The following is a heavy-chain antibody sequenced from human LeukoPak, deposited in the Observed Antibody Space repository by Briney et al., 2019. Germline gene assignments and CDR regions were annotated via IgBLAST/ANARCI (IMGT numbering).Heavy chain of an antibody. D-gene: IGHD4-17*01. CDR2: IWYDGSNK. V-gene: IGHV3-33*01. Sequence: GGSLRLSCAASGFTFSSYGMPWVRQAPGKGLEWVAVIWYDGSNKYYADSVKGRFTISRDNSKNTLYLQMNSLRAEGTAVYYCARGYGDYDAFDIWGQGTMVTVSS. CDR1: GFTFSSYG. J-gene: IGHJ3*02. CDR3: ARGYGDYDAFDI.